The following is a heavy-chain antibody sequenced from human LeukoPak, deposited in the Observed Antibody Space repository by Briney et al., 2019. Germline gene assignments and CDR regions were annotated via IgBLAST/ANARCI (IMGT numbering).Heavy chain of an antibody. CDR1: GGSISSYY. D-gene: IGHD6-13*01. V-gene: IGHV4-4*07. Sequence: PSETLSLTCTVSGGSISSYYWSWIRQPAGKGLEWIGRIYTSGSTNYNPSLKSRVTMSVDTSKNQFSLKLSSVTAADTAVYYCARGAAAASLDYYMDVWGKGTTVTVSS. J-gene: IGHJ6*03. CDR2: IYTSGST. CDR3: ARGAAAASLDYYMDV.